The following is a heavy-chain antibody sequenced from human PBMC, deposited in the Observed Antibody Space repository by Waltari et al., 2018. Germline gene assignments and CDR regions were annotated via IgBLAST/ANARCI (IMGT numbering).Heavy chain of an antibody. CDR2: ISYDGRNK. V-gene: IGHV3-30*04. Sequence: QVQLVESGGGVVQPGRSLRLSCAASGFTFSSYAMHWVRQAPGKGLVWVAVISYDGRNKYDGESVKSRFTNSRDKSKNKLYLQMNSLRAEDTAVYYCARDRDRAYFDYWGQGTLVTVSS. J-gene: IGHJ4*02. CDR3: ARDRDRAYFDY. D-gene: IGHD3-10*01. CDR1: GFTFSSYA.